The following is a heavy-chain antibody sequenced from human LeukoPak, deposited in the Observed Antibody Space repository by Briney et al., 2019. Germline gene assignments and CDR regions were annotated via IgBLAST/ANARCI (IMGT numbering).Heavy chain of an antibody. D-gene: IGHD3-10*01. CDR3: AKAVRSMVTGGGYFDS. CDR2: LSGGGDSR. V-gene: IGHV3-23*01. Sequence: GGSLGLSCAASGFAFSNYAMSWVRQAPGKGLEWVSSLSGGGDSRYYADSVMGRFTISRDNSKNTLYLQMNSLRAEDTAVYYCAKAVRSMVTGGGYFDSWGQGTLVTVSS. CDR1: GFAFSNYA. J-gene: IGHJ4*02.